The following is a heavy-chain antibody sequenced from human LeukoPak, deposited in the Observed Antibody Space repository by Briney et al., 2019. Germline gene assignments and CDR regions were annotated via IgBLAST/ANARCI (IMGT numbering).Heavy chain of an antibody. CDR1: GFTFSSYE. Sequence: GGSLRLSCAASGFTFSSYEMNWVRQAPGKGLEWVSYISSSGSTIYYADSVKGRFTISRDNAKNSLYLQMNSLRVEDTAVYYCARAPSFDYGGKGILDYWGQGTLVTVSS. CDR3: ARAPSFDYGGKGILDY. J-gene: IGHJ4*02. D-gene: IGHD4-23*01. V-gene: IGHV3-48*03. CDR2: ISSSGSTI.